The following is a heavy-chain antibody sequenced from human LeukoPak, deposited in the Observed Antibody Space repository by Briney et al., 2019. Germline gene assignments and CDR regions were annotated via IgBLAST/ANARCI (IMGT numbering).Heavy chain of an antibody. CDR1: GGSVSSGSYY. CDR3: AREETVTGYFDY. J-gene: IGHJ4*02. D-gene: IGHD4-17*01. CDR2: IYYSGST. V-gene: IGHV4-61*01. Sequence: PSETLSLICTVSGGSVSSGSYYWSWIRQPPGKGLEWIGYIYYSGSTNYNPSLKSRVTISVDTSKNQFSLKLSSVTAADTAVYYCAREETVTGYFDYWGQGTLVTVSS.